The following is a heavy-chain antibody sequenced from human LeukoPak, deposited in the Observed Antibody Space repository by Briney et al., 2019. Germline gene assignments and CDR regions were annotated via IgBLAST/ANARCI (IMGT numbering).Heavy chain of an antibody. CDR1: GYTFTSYD. D-gene: IGHD6-13*01. V-gene: IGHV1-8*01. CDR2: MSPNSGDT. J-gene: IGHJ4*02. Sequence: ASVKVPCKASGYTFTSYDFNWVRQATGQRPEWMGWMSPNSGDTGYAQKFQDRVTMTRNTSISTAYMELSSLRSDDTAVYYCASISRSIAAAGIGYWGQGTLVTVSS. CDR3: ASISRSIAAAGIGY.